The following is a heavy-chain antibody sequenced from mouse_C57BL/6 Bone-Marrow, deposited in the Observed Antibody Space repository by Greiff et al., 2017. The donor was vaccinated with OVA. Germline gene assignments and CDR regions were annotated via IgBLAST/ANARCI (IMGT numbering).Heavy chain of an antibody. J-gene: IGHJ1*03. CDR1: GFTFTDYY. Sequence: DVMLVESGGGLVQPGGSLSLSCAASGFTFTDYYMSWVRQPPGKALEWLGFIRNKANGYTTEYSASVKGRFTISRDNSQSILYLQMNALRAEDSATYYCASPLYYGNSYWYFDVWGTGTTVTVSS. D-gene: IGHD2-1*01. CDR2: IRNKANGYTT. CDR3: ASPLYYGNSYWYFDV. V-gene: IGHV7-3*01.